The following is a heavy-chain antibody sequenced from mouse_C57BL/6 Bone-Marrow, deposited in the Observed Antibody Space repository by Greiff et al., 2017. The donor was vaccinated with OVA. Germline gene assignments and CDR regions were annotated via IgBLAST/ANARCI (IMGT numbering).Heavy chain of an antibody. J-gene: IGHJ3*01. V-gene: IGHV1-62-2*01. Sequence: QVQLKESGAELVKPGASVKLSCKASGYTFTEYTIHWVKQRSGQGLEWIGWFYPGSGSIKYNEKFKDKATLTADKSSSTVYMELSRLTSEDSAVYFCARHEGPYYYGSSTWFAYWGQGTLVTVSA. CDR3: ARHEGPYYYGSSTWFAY. CDR1: GYTFTEYT. CDR2: FYPGSGSI. D-gene: IGHD1-1*01.